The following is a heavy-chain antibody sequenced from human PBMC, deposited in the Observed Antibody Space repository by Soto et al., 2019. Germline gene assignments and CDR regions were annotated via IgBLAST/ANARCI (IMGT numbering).Heavy chain of an antibody. Sequence: PGGPLRLSCAASGFAVSSYAMSWVRQAPGKGLEWVSAISGSGGSTYYADSVKGRFTISRDNSKNTLYLQMNSLRAEDTAVYYCAKNGGYSGYDSGVTDVWGKGTTVTVSS. CDR2: ISGSGGST. CDR3: AKNGGYSGYDSGVTDV. CDR1: GFAVSSYA. V-gene: IGHV3-23*01. J-gene: IGHJ6*04. D-gene: IGHD5-12*01.